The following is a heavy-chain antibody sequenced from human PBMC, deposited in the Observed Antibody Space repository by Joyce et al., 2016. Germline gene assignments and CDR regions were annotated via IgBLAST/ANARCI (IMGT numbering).Heavy chain of an antibody. J-gene: IGHJ4*02. Sequence: QVQLQQWGAGLWMPSETLSLTCAVAGGPFRGFFWTWVRPPPGKGLEWIGDMHTSGVANCNPSLKTLVTFSVDTSKNQFSLKLTSLSAADTAVYYCARSQWLAPLMYWGQGTPVTVSS. D-gene: IGHD6-19*01. CDR2: MHTSGVA. CDR3: ARSQWLAPLMY. CDR1: GGPFRGFF. V-gene: IGHV4-34*01.